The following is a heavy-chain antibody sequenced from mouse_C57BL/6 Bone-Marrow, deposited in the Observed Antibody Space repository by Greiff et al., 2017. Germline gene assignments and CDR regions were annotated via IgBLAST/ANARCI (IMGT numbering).Heavy chain of an antibody. V-gene: IGHV10-3*01. J-gene: IGHJ1*03. D-gene: IGHD4-1*01. CDR2: ISSKSSSYAT. CDR1: GFTFNTYA. Sequence: EVKLQESGGGLVQPKGSLKLSCAASGFTFNTYAMHWVRQAPGKGLAWVARISSKSSSYATYYDDSVKDRFTISRYDSQSMLYLQKNNLKTENTAMYYFVRENWDNWYFDVWGTGTTVTVSS. CDR3: VRENWDNWYFDV.